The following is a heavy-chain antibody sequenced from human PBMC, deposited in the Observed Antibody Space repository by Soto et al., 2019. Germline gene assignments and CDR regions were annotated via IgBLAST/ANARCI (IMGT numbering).Heavy chain of an antibody. CDR2: IYYSGST. J-gene: IGHJ3*02. CDR1: GGSISGYY. Sequence: PSETLSLTCTVSGGSISGYYWSWIRQPPGKGLEWIGSIYYSGSTYYNPSLKSRVTISVDTSKNQFSLKLSSVTAADTAVYYCARQLPPYDILTDNAFDIWGQGTMVTVSS. CDR3: ARQLPPYDILTDNAFDI. D-gene: IGHD3-9*01. V-gene: IGHV4-39*01.